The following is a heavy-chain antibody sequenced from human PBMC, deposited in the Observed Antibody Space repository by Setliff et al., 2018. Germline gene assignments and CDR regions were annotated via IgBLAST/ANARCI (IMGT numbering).Heavy chain of an antibody. CDR3: ARDGPYYCKGWNCYDL. CDR2: VFHSGIT. V-gene: IGHV4-38-2*02. Sequence: SETLSLTCTVSGLPISIGYYWGWIRQSPEKGLEWIGSVFHSGITSYNPSLKSRVTISVDTSKNQFFLELRSVTAADTAVYYCARDGPYYCKGWNCYDLWGQGALVTVS. J-gene: IGHJ4*02. CDR1: GLPISIGYY. D-gene: IGHD2-15*01.